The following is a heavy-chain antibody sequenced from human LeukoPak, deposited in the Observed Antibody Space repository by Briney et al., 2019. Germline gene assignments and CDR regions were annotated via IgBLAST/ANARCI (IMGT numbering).Heavy chain of an antibody. V-gene: IGHV7-4-1*02. CDR2: IKTNTGNP. CDR3: ARHQDIAAAGTGVDY. D-gene: IGHD6-13*01. J-gene: IGHJ4*02. Sequence: ASVKVSCKASGYTFTSYAMNWVRQAPGQGLEWMGWIKTNTGNPTYAQGFTGRFVFSLDISVSTAYLQISSLKAEDTAVYYCARHQDIAAAGTGVDYWGQGTLVTVSS. CDR1: GYTFTSYA.